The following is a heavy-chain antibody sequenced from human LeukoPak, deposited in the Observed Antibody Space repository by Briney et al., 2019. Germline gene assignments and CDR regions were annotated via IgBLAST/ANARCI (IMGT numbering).Heavy chain of an antibody. CDR3: AGRRVLDASFDY. CDR1: GFTVSSNY. CDR2: IYSSDNT. Sequence: HPGGSLRLSCAASGFTVSSNYMSWVRQAPGKGLEWVSVIYSSDNTYYIDSVKGRFTISRDNSKNTLYLQMNSLRAEDTAVYYCAGRRVLDASFDYWGQGTLVTVSS. D-gene: IGHD3-16*01. J-gene: IGHJ4*02. V-gene: IGHV3-66*03.